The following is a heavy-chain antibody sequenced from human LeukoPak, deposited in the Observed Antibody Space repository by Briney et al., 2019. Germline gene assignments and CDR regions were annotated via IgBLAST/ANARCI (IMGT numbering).Heavy chain of an antibody. J-gene: IGHJ6*03. Sequence: SETLSLTCTVSGGSISSYYWSWIRQPPGKGLEWIGYIYYSGSTNYNPSLKSRVTISADTSKNQFSLKLSSVTAADTAVYYCARNLYYDFPYMDVWGKGTTVTVSS. CDR3: ARNLYYDFPYMDV. V-gene: IGHV4-59*01. CDR1: GGSISSYY. CDR2: IYYSGST. D-gene: IGHD3-3*01.